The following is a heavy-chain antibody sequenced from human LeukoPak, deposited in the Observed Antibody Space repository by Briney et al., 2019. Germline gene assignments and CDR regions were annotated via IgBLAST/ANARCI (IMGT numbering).Heavy chain of an antibody. CDR2: ISSSGSTI. J-gene: IGHJ4*02. CDR1: GFTFSSYE. CDR3: ARGAVVAASRLLLY. Sequence: GGSLRLSCAASGFTFSSYEMNWVRQAPGKGLEWVSYISSSGSTIYYADSVKGRFTISRDNAKNSLYLQMNSLRAEDTAVYYCARGAVVAASRLLLYWGQGTLVTVSS. D-gene: IGHD2-15*01. V-gene: IGHV3-48*03.